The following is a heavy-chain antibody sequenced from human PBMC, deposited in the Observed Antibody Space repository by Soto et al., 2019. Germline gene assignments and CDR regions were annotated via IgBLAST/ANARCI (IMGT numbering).Heavy chain of an antibody. CDR2: IWYDGSNK. CDR3: ARVLGDCTSTSCPYGMDV. CDR1: GFTFSSYG. Sequence: PEGSLRLSCAASGFTFSSYGMHWVRQAPGKGLEWVAVIWYDGSNKYYADSVKGRFTISRDNSKNTLYLQMNSLRAEDTAVYYCARVLGDCTSTSCPYGMDVWGQGTTVTVSS. D-gene: IGHD2-2*01. J-gene: IGHJ6*02. V-gene: IGHV3-33*01.